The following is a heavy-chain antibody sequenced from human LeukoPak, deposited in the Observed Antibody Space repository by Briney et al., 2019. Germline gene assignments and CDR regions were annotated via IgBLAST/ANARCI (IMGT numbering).Heavy chain of an antibody. CDR1: GGSISSSSYY. Sequence: PSETLSLTCTVSGGSISSSSYYWGWIRQPPGKGLEWIGSIYYSGSTYYNPSLKSRVTISVDTSKNQFSLKLSSVTAADTAVYYCARTRNKETMDYWGQGTLVTVSS. CDR3: ARTRNKETMDY. CDR2: IYYSGST. J-gene: IGHJ4*02. D-gene: IGHD1/OR15-1a*01. V-gene: IGHV4-39*01.